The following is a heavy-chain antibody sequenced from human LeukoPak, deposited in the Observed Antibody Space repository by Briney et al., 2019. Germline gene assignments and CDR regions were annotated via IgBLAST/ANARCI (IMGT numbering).Heavy chain of an antibody. D-gene: IGHD5-12*01. CDR3: ANQEWLRFNLNAFDI. CDR2: ISAYNGNT. J-gene: IGHJ3*02. CDR1: GYTFTSYG. Sequence: GASVKVSCKASGYTFTSYGISWVRQAPGQGLEWMGWISAYNGNTNYAQKLQGRVTMTTDTSTSTAYMELRSLRSDDTAVYYCANQEWLRFNLNAFDIWGQGTMVTVSS. V-gene: IGHV1-18*01.